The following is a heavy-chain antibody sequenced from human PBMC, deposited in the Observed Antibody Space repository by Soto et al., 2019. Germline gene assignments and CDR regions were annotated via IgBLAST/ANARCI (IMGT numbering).Heavy chain of an antibody. V-gene: IGHV1-2*02. CDR1: GYTFSGHY. D-gene: IGHD6-19*01. J-gene: IGHJ4*02. CDR2: INANSGDT. CDR3: ARGGALDGTSPPFNH. Sequence: APVKVSCKASGYTFSGHYMHWIRQAPGQGPEWLGWINANSGDTDRAPKFQDRLTMTRDTSISTAYMELSRLRSDDTAVYYCARGGALDGTSPPFNHWGQGTLVTVSS.